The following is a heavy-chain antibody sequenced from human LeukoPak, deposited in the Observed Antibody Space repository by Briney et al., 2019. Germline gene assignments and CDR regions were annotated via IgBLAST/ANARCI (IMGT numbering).Heavy chain of an antibody. CDR2: INQSGTT. CDR1: GESLSGYY. Sequence: SSETLSLTCAVYGESLSGYYWSWIRQPPGKGLEWIGEINQSGTTNYNPSLKSRVTISVDTSKNQFSLKLNSVTAADTALYFCARGRRPPLIPTAIYYYYHMDVWGKGTMVTVSS. D-gene: IGHD2-2*02. J-gene: IGHJ6*03. V-gene: IGHV4-34*01. CDR3: ARGRRPPLIPTAIYYYYHMDV.